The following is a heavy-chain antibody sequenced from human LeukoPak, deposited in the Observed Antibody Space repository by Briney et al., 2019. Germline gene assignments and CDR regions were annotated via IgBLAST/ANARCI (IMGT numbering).Heavy chain of an antibody. D-gene: IGHD3-10*01. CDR2: IYSGGST. J-gene: IGHJ4*02. CDR3: ARRHDTYYYGSGSYYYFDY. CDR1: GFTFSSYG. V-gene: IGHV3-53*01. Sequence: GGSLRLSCAASGFTFSSYGMHWVRQAPGKGLEWVSVIYSGGSTYYADSVKGRFTISRDNSKNTLYLQMNSLRAEDTAVYYCARRHDTYYYGSGSYYYFDYWGQGTLVTVSS.